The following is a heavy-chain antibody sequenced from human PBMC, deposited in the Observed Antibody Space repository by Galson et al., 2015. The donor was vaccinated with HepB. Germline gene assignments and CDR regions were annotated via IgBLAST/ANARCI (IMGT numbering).Heavy chain of an antibody. CDR1: GGTFSSYA. D-gene: IGHD3-22*01. V-gene: IGHV1-69*13. Sequence: SVKVSCKASGGTFSSYAISWVRQAPGQGLEWMGGIIPIFGTANYAQKFQGRVTITADESTSTAYMELSSLRSEDTAVYYCARNLQAAPRIVVAADDAFDIWGQGTMVTVSS. CDR3: ARNLQAAPRIVVAADDAFDI. J-gene: IGHJ3*02. CDR2: IIPIFGTA.